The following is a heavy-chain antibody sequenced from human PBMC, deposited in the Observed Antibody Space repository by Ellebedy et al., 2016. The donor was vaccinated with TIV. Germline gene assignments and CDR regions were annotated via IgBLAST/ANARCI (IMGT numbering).Heavy chain of an antibody. Sequence: SETLSLTXTVSGGSFSSYYWSWIRQAAGKGLEWIGRIFMSGSTTYNPSLKNRATMSVDASTTQLSLNLSSVTAADTAVYFCARLMQSRDRSHWYFDLWGRGTLVTVSS. CDR1: GGSFSSYY. D-gene: IGHD1-14*01. CDR3: ARLMQSRDRSHWYFDL. V-gene: IGHV4-4*07. CDR2: IFMSGST. J-gene: IGHJ2*01.